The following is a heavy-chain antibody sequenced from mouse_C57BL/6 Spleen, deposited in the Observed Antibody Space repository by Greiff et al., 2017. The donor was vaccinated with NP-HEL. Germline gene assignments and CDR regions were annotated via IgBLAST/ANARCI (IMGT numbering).Heavy chain of an antibody. CDR3: TRDGNYEDAMDY. D-gene: IGHD2-1*01. CDR1: GFTFSSYA. V-gene: IGHV5-9-1*02. Sequence: EVHLVESGEGLVKPGGSLKLSCAASGFTFSSYAMSWVRQTPEKRLEWVAYISSGGDYIYYADTVKGRFTISRDNARNTLYLQMSSLKSEDTAMYYCTRDGNYEDAMDYWGQGTSVTVSS. J-gene: IGHJ4*01. CDR2: ISSGGDYI.